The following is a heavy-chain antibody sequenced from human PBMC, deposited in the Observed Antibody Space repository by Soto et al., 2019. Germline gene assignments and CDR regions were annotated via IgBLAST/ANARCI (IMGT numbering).Heavy chain of an antibody. D-gene: IGHD3-3*01. CDR1: GFTFSSYA. Sequence: GGSLRLSCAASGFTFSSYAMSRVRQAPGKGLEWVSAISGSGGSTYYADSVKGRFTISRDNSKNTLYLQMNSLRAEDTAVYYCAKDLDFWSGYYSWGQGTLVTVSS. V-gene: IGHV3-23*01. CDR2: ISGSGGST. J-gene: IGHJ4*02. CDR3: AKDLDFWSGYYS.